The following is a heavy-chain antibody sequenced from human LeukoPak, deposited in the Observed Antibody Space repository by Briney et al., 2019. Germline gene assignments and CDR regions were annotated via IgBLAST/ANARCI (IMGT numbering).Heavy chain of an antibody. Sequence: SETLSLSSTVSGGSTSSYSSSWIRPPPRKGLECIGYIYYSVSTNYNPNLKSRVTRSVDTSKNQFSLKLSSVTAADTAVYYCARGLHCTNGVCLEWFDPWGQGTLVTVSS. J-gene: IGHJ5*02. CDR1: GGSTSSYS. CDR2: IYYSVST. D-gene: IGHD2-8*01. CDR3: ARGLHCTNGVCLEWFDP. V-gene: IGHV4-59*01.